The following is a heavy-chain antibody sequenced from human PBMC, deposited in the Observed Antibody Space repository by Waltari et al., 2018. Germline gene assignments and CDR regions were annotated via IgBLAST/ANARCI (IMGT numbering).Heavy chain of an antibody. CDR2: NSANGGST. CDR3: AKLPISTLTSRSRSYFHY. J-gene: IGHJ4*02. CDR1: GFTFSTYA. V-gene: IGHV3-23*01. D-gene: IGHD4-4*01. Sequence: EVQLLDSGGDLVQPGGSLRLAVSASGFTFSTYAMIWVRHPPGTGLVWVSTNSANGGSTYYADSVKGRFTISRDNSKNTLYLQMNSLRAEDSAIYYCAKLPISTLTSRSRSYFHYWGQGTLVTVSS.